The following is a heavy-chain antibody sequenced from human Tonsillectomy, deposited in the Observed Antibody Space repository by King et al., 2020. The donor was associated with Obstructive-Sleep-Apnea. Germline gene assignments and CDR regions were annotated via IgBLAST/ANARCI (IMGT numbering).Heavy chain of an antibody. V-gene: IGHV3-23*04. Sequence: EVQLVESGGGLVQPGGSLRLSCAASGLTFDNYAMSWDRQAPGKGLEWVSGISGSGGSTPYADSVKGRFTVSRDNSKNTLYLQMNSLTAEDTAVYYCAKDLDSGSGSYTWGIFDYWGQGTLVTVSS. CDR3: AKDLDSGSGSYTWGIFDY. D-gene: IGHD3-10*01. CDR2: ISGSGGST. J-gene: IGHJ4*02. CDR1: GLTFDNYA.